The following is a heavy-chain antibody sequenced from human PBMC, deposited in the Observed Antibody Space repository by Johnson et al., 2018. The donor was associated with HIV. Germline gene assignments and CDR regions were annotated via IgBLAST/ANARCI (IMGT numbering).Heavy chain of an antibody. CDR3: ARQHNYDSSGQGGGLDI. V-gene: IGHV3-20*04. CDR2: IDWNGGRQ. J-gene: IGHJ3*02. D-gene: IGHD3-22*01. CDR1: GFRFDDYG. Sequence: QLVESGGGVVRPGGSLRLSCAASGFRFDDYGMSWVRQAPGKGLEWVSGIDWNGGRQGYVDSVKGRFTISRDNAKNSLYMEMNSLRAEDTALYYCARQHNYDSSGQGGGLDIWGQGTMVTVSS.